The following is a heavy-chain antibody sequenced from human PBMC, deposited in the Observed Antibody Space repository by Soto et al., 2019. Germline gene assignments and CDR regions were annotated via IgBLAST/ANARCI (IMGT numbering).Heavy chain of an antibody. V-gene: IGHV3-53*01. Sequence: GGSLRLSCAASGFTVGNYYMTWVRQAPGKGLEWVSIIYSDGSTYYADSVKGRFTISRDNSKNTLSLQMNTLRAEDTAVYYCARGHAFPGGRWFDPWGQGTLVTVSS. CDR2: IYSDGST. D-gene: IGHD2-21*01. CDR1: GFTVGNYY. CDR3: ARGHAFPGGRWFDP. J-gene: IGHJ5*02.